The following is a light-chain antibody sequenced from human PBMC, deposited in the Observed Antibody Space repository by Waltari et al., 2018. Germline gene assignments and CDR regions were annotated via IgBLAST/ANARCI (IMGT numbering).Light chain of an antibody. J-gene: IGLJ3*02. V-gene: IGLV2-14*03. Sequence: QSALTQPASVSGSPGQSITISCTGTSSDVGAFNYFSWYQQPPGKAPKLIIYDVTNRPSGVSSRFSASKFGNMASLTISGLQADDEADYYFSSYSSSSALRVFGGGTKLTVL. CDR1: SSDVGAFNY. CDR2: DVT. CDR3: SSYSSSSALRV.